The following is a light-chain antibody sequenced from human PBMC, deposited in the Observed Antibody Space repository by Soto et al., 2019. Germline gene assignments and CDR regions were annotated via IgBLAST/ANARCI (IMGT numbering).Light chain of an antibody. CDR1: QSVSSSY. V-gene: IGKV3-20*01. CDR3: QQYGSSPYT. Sequence: EIVLTQSPGTLSLSPGERATLSCRASQSVSSSYLAWYQQKPGQAPRLLIYGASSRATGIPDRFSGSGSGTDFPLTISRLEPEDFAVSYCQQYGSSPYTFGQGTKLEIK. CDR2: GAS. J-gene: IGKJ2*01.